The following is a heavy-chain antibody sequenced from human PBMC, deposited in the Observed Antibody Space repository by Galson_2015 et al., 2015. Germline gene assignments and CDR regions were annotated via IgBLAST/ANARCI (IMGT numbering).Heavy chain of an antibody. J-gene: IGHJ4*02. Sequence: SLRLSCAVSEFTFRSYSMNWVRQAPGKGLQWISYISSGSSTICYADSVKGRFTISRDNAKNSLYLQMNSLRDEDTAVYYCAISSSLYSGYNRDWGQGTLVTVSS. D-gene: IGHD5-12*01. V-gene: IGHV3-48*02. CDR3: AISSSLYSGYNRD. CDR1: EFTFRSYS. CDR2: ISSGSSTI.